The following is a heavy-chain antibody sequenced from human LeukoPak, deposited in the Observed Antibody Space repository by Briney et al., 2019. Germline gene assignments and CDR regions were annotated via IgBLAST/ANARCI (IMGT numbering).Heavy chain of an antibody. CDR3: AKDGGGFGELFNYYYGMDV. CDR1: GFTFSSYA. CDR2: ISGSGGST. J-gene: IGHJ6*02. V-gene: IGHV3-23*01. D-gene: IGHD3-10*01. Sequence: PGGSLRLSCAASGFTFSSYAMSWVRQAPGKGLEWVSAISGSGGSTYYADSVKGRFTISRDNSKNTLYLQMNSLRAEDTAVYYCAKDGGGFGELFNYYYGMDVWGQGTTVTVSS.